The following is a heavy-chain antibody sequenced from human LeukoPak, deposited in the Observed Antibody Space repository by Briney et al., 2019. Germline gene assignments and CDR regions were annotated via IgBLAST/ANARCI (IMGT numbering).Heavy chain of an antibody. J-gene: IGHJ3*02. Sequence: PGGSLRLSCGASGFSGSTSSIIVMGWVRRTPGKGLEWVCNINAKGDSPHYADSVKGRFTISRDNSENTLSLQMNSLRAEDTAIYHCAKEGHSSGHAGDFDIWGQGAVVTVSS. CDR2: INAKGDSP. CDR1: GFSGSTSSIIV. D-gene: IGHD5-18*01. V-gene: IGHV3-23*01. CDR3: AKEGHSSGHAGDFDI.